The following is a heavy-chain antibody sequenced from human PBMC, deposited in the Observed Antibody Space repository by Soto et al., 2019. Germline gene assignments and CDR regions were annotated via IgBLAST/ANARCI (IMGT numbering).Heavy chain of an antibody. V-gene: IGHV4-31*03. Sequence: QVQLQESGPGLVKPSQTLSLTCTVSGGSISSGGYYWSWIRQHPGKGLEWIGYIYYSGSTYYNPSLKSRVTISVDTSKNQFSLKLSSVTAADTAVDYCARETTIAAAGTHFDYWGQGTLVTVSS. CDR1: GGSISSGGYY. CDR2: IYYSGST. D-gene: IGHD6-13*01. CDR3: ARETTIAAAGTHFDY. J-gene: IGHJ4*02.